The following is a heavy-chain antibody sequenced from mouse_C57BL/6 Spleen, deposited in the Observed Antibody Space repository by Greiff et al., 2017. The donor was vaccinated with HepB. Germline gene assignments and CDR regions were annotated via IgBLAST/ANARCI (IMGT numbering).Heavy chain of an antibody. CDR1: GYTFTSYW. Sequence: VQLQQPGAELVMPGASVKLSCKASGYTFTSYWMHWVKQRPGQGLEWIGEIDPSDSYTNYNQKFKGKSTLTVDKSSSTAYMQLSSLTSEDSAVYYCARRGRQVAPNYAMDYWGQGTSVTVSS. CDR3: ARRGRQVAPNYAMDY. V-gene: IGHV1-69*01. J-gene: IGHJ4*01. D-gene: IGHD6-1*01. CDR2: IDPSDSYT.